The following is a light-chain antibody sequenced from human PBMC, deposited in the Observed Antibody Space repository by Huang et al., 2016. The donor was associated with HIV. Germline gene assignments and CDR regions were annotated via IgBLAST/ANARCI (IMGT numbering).Light chain of an antibody. CDR1: QSVLYSSNNKNY. Sequence: DIVMTQSPDSLAVSLGERATINCKSSQSVLYSSNNKNYLAGYQQKPGQQPKLLIYCASTRGSGVPDRFSGSGSGTDFTLTISSLQAEDVAVYSCQQYYSIPLTFGGGTKVEVK. V-gene: IGKV4-1*01. CDR2: CAS. CDR3: QQYYSIPLT. J-gene: IGKJ4*01.